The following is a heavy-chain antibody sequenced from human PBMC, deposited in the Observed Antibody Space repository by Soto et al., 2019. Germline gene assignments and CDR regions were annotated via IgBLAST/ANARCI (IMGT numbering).Heavy chain of an antibody. D-gene: IGHD2-21*02. CDR2: ISYDGSNK. CDR1: GFTFSSYG. Sequence: GGSLRLSCVASGFTFSSYGMHWVRQAPGKGLEWVAVISYDGSNKYYADSVKGRFTISRDNSKNTLYLQMNSLRAEDTAVYYCAKGPTVVTLGLNHYYYYGMDVWGQGTTVTVSS. V-gene: IGHV3-30*18. J-gene: IGHJ6*02. CDR3: AKGPTVVTLGLNHYYYYGMDV.